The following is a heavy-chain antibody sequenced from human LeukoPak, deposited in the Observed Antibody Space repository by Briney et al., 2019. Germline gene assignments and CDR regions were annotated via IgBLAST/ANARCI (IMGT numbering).Heavy chain of an antibody. J-gene: IGHJ4*02. CDR3: ARNQDDSSDYYYFDY. CDR1: GGSISSGSYY. V-gene: IGHV4-30-4*07. Sequence: SQTLSLTCTVSGGSISSGSYYWSWIRQPPGKGLEWIGYIYYSGSTSYNPSLKSRLTLSVDTSKNQFSLKLSSVTTADTAVYYCARNQDDSSDYYYFDYWGQGTLVTVSS. CDR2: IYYSGST. D-gene: IGHD3-22*01.